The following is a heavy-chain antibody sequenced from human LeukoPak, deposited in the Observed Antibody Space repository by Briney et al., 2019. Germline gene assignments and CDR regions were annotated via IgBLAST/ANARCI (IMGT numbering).Heavy chain of an antibody. D-gene: IGHD2-2*01. J-gene: IGHJ4*02. CDR2: ISSSSSTI. CDR1: GFPFSSYG. CDR3: ARGFCSSTSCYQGPFDF. Sequence: PGGSLSLSCAASGFPFSSYGMHWVRPAPGKGLEWVSYISSSSSTIYYADSVKGRFTISRDNAKNSLYLQMNSLRAEDTAVYYCARGFCSSTSCYQGPFDFWGQGTLVTVSS. V-gene: IGHV3-48*01.